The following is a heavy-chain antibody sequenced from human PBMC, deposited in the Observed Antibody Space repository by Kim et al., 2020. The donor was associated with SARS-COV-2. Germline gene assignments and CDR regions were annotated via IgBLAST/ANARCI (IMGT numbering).Heavy chain of an antibody. D-gene: IGHD6-13*01. V-gene: IGHV5-10-1*01. CDR1: GYMFTSFW. CDR2: IDPRDSYT. CDR3: ARFAADGPGSNFDH. Sequence: GESLKISCKASGYMFTSFWISWVRQTPGKGLEWMARIDPRDSYTNYSPSFQGHVTISVDKSTTTAYLQWSSLEASDTAIYYCARFAADGPGSNFDHWGQGTLVTVSS. J-gene: IGHJ4*02.